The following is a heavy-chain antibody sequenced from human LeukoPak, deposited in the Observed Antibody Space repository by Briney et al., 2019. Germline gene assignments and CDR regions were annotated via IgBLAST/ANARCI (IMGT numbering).Heavy chain of an antibody. CDR1: GGSFSGYY. CDR2: INHSGST. Sequence: PSETLSLTCAVYGGSFSGYYWSWIRQTPGKGLEWIGEINHSGSTNYNPSLKSRVTISVDTSKNQFSLKLSSVTAADTAVYYCASGTRLRYFDWSQGTLVTVSS. V-gene: IGHV4-34*01. CDR3: ASGTRLRYFD. J-gene: IGHJ4*02. D-gene: IGHD3-9*01.